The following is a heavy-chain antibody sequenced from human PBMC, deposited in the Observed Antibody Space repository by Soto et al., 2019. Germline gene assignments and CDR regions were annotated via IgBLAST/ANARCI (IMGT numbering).Heavy chain of an antibody. Sequence: ASVKVSCEVSGYTLTELSMHWVRQAPGKGLEWMGGFDPEDGETIYAQKFQGRVTMTEDTSTDTAYMELSSLRSEDTAVYYCARGHSSSWYAPNFDYWGQGTLVTVSS. V-gene: IGHV1-24*01. CDR3: ARGHSSSWYAPNFDY. CDR1: GYTLTELS. J-gene: IGHJ4*02. D-gene: IGHD6-13*01. CDR2: FDPEDGET.